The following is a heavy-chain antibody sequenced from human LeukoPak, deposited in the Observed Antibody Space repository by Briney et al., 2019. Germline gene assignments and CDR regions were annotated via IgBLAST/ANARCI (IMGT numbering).Heavy chain of an antibody. D-gene: IGHD2-2*01. J-gene: IGHJ4*02. CDR2: INHSGST. CDR3: ASRPFPASLVY. V-gene: IGHV4-34*01. Sequence: PSETLPLTCAVYGGSFSGYYWSWIRQPPGKGLEWIGEINHSGSTNYNPSLKSRVTISVDTSKNQFSLKLSSVTAADTAVYYCASRPFPASLVYWGQGTLVTVSS. CDR1: GGSFSGYY.